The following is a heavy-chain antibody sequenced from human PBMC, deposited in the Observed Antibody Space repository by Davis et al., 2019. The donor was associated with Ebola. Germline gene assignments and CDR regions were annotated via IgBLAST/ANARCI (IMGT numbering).Heavy chain of an antibody. V-gene: IGHV1-18*04. J-gene: IGHJ4*02. D-gene: IGHD1-1*01. Sequence: ASVKVSCKASVYTFTNYGITWARQAPGQGLEWMGWINPHNGNTNYAQNVQGRVIMTSDTATTTAYMEVGCLRSDDTAVYYCARAQFPTTSDHWGQGTLVTVSS. CDR3: ARAQFPTTSDH. CDR1: VYTFTNYG. CDR2: INPHNGNT.